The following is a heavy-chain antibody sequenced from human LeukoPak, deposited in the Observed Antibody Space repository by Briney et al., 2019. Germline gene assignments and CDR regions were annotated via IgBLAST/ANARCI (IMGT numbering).Heavy chain of an antibody. V-gene: IGHV4-31*03. CDR1: GGSISSGGYY. Sequence: SETLSLTCTVSGGSISSGGYYWSWIRQHPGKGLEWIGYIYYSGSTYYNPSLKSRVTISVDTSKNQFSLMLSSVTAADTAVYYCARVGTRYSSGWFDYWGQGTLVTVSS. J-gene: IGHJ4*02. CDR3: ARVGTRYSSGWFDY. D-gene: IGHD6-19*01. CDR2: IYYSGST.